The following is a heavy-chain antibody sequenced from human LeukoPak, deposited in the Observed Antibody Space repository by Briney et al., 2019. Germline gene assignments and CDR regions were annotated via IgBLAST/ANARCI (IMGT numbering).Heavy chain of an antibody. J-gene: IGHJ4*02. D-gene: IGHD6-19*01. Sequence: GSLRLSCAASGFTFDDYGLSWVRQAPGKGLEWVSTINWNGGSTGYADSVKGRFTISRDNAKNSLYLQTNSLRAEDTALYYCARVSDISVAAYFDYWGQGTLVTVSS. CDR1: GFTFDDYG. CDR3: ARVSDISVAAYFDY. CDR2: INWNGGST. V-gene: IGHV3-20*04.